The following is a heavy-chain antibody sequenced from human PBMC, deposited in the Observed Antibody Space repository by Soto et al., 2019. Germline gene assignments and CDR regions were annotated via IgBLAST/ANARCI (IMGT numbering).Heavy chain of an antibody. V-gene: IGHV4-59*01. J-gene: IGHJ6*02. D-gene: IGHD3-10*01. CDR3: ARDQGGEFLKGSGMDV. CDR2: IYYSGET. Sequence: QVQLQESGPGLVKPSETLSLTCTVSGDAISRYYWSWIRLSPGKGLVWIGNIYYSGETNYNPSVKSRVTISVDRTKNQFSLKLSSVTAADTAVYYCARDQGGEFLKGSGMDVWGQGTTVTVSS. CDR1: GDAISRYY.